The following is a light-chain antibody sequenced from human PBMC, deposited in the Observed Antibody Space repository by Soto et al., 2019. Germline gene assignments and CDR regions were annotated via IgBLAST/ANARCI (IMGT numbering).Light chain of an antibody. CDR1: QSVSNSY. CDR3: QQYGSSPPYA. CDR2: GAS. J-gene: IGKJ2*01. V-gene: IGKV3-20*01. Sequence: EIVLTQSPGTLSLSPGERATLSCRASQSVSNSYLAWYQQKPGQTPRLLIYGASSRATGIPDRFSASGSGTDFTLTISRLELEDFAVYYCQQYGSSPPYAFGQGTKLEIK.